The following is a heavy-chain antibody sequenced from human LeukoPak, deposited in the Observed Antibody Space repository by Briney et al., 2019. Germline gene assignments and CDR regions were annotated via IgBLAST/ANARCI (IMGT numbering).Heavy chain of an antibody. CDR1: GGSIGSGGYW. D-gene: IGHD1-26*01. J-gene: IGHJ4*02. CDR3: VRDCGNFEIDY. CDR2: IYYSGTT. Sequence: SETLSLTCSVSGGSIGSGGYWWSWVRQHPGKGLEWIGNIYYSGTTYYNPSLRSRVTISMDTSKNQFSLKLISVTAADTAVYYCVRDCGNFEIDYWGQGTLVTVSS. V-gene: IGHV4-31*03.